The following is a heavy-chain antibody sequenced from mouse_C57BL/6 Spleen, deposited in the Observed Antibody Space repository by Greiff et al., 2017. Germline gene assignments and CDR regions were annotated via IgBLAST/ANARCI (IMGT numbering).Heavy chain of an antibody. CDR3: ARVPSTTVVSPDY. J-gene: IGHJ2*01. Sequence: QVTLKESGPGILQPSQTLSLTCSFSGFSLSTFGMGVGWIRQPSGKGLEWLAHIWWGADKYYNPALKSRLTISEDTSKTQVFLKIANVYPADTATYSCARVPSTTVVSPDYWGQGTTLTVSS. CDR2: IWWGADK. V-gene: IGHV8-8*01. CDR1: GFSLSTFGMG. D-gene: IGHD1-1*01.